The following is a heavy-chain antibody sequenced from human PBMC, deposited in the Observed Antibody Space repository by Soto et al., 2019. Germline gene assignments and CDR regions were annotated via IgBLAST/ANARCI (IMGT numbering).Heavy chain of an antibody. CDR2: ICWNDDK. D-gene: IGHD3-3*01. CDR1: GFSLSTSGVG. Sequence: SGPTLVNPTQTLTLTCTFSGFSLSTSGVGVGWIRQPPGKALEWLALICWNDDKRYSPSLKSRLTITKDTSKNQVVLTMTNMDPVDTATYYCAHSNIYDTIFGVVMTTGAEYFQHWGQGTLVTVSS. CDR3: AHSNIYDTIFGVVMTTGAEYFQH. J-gene: IGHJ1*01. V-gene: IGHV2-5*01.